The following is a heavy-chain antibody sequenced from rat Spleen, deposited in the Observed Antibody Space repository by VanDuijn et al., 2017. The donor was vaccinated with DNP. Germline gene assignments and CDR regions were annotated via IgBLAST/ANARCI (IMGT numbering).Heavy chain of an antibody. V-gene: IGHV5-58*01. CDR2: INTDGGST. J-gene: IGHJ3*01. D-gene: IGHD1-11*01. CDR3: ARGGYRDWFAY. Sequence: EVQLVETGGGLVQPGRSLKLSCVASGFTFSSYWMYWIRQAPGKGLAWVASINTDGGSTYYPYSVMGRFTISRDNAENTVYLQMNSVRSEGTATYYCARGGYRDWFAYWGKGTLVTVSS. CDR1: GFTFSSYW.